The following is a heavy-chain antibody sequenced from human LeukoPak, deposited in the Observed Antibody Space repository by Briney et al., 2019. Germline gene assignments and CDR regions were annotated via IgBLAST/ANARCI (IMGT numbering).Heavy chain of an antibody. J-gene: IGHJ2*01. CDR3: ARHGPYSGSHRIGSYWYFDL. CDR2: IYYSGST. D-gene: IGHD1-26*01. Sequence: PSETLSLTCTVSGGSISSYYWSWIRQPPGKGLEWIGYIYYSGSTNYNPSLKSRVTISVDTSKNQFSLKLSSVTAADTAVYYCARHGPYSGSHRIGSYWYFDLWGRGTLVTVSS. V-gene: IGHV4-59*08. CDR1: GGSISSYY.